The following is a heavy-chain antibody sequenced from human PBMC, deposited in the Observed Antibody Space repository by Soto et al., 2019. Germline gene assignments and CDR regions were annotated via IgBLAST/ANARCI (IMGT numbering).Heavy chain of an antibody. CDR2: IGGSGGNI. Sequence: GFTFSTYAMTWVRQAPGKGLEWVSAIGGSGGNIYYADSVKGRFTISRDNSKNTLYLQMNSLRAEDTAVYYCARPYCSGGSCYWYFDYWGQGTLVTVSS. CDR3: ARPYCSGGSCYWYFDY. V-gene: IGHV3-23*01. J-gene: IGHJ4*02. CDR1: GFTFSTYA. D-gene: IGHD2-15*01.